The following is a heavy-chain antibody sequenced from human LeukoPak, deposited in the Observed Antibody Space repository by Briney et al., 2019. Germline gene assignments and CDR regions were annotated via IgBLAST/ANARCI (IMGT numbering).Heavy chain of an antibody. CDR1: GFIFRNYA. CDR3: AKSCCSISSSYDGYDY. Sequence: GGSLKLSCAASGFIFRNYAMSWVRQAPGKGLEWVSSIHYRSSSTDYAQSVKGRFTISRDNPKNMLHLQMNSLRAEDTAIYYCAKSCCSISSSYDGYDYWGQGSLVTVSS. J-gene: IGHJ4*02. D-gene: IGHD2-2*01. V-gene: IGHV3-23*01. CDR2: IHYRSSST.